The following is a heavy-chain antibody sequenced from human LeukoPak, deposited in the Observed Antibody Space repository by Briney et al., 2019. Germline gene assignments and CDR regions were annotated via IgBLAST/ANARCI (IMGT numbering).Heavy chain of an antibody. CDR2: ISGSGGSR. CDR1: GFTFSSYA. D-gene: IGHD5-18*01. CDR3: AKDFGYSYGYDY. V-gene: IGHV3-23*01. Sequence: GGSLRLSCAASGFTFSSYAMSWVRQAPGKGLEWVSTISGSGGSRYYADSGKGRFAISRDNSKNTLYLQMNSLRAEDTAVYYCAKDFGYSYGYDYWGQGTLVTVSS. J-gene: IGHJ4*02.